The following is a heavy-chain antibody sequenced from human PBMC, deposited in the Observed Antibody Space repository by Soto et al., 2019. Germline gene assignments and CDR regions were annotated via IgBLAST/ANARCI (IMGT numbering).Heavy chain of an antibody. CDR1: GFTFSSYG. D-gene: IGHD3-10*01. CDR3: ATPLVGDADWYFDL. J-gene: IGHJ2*01. Sequence: ESGGGVVQPGRSLRLSCAASGFTFSSYGMHWVRQAPGKGLEWVAVISYDGSNKYYADSVKGRFTISRDNSKNTLYLQMNSLRAEDTAVYYCATPLVGDADWYFDLWGRGTLVTVSS. V-gene: IGHV3-30*03. CDR2: ISYDGSNK.